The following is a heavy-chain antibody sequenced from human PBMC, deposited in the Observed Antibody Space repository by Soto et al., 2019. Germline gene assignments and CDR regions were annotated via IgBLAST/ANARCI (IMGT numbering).Heavy chain of an antibody. V-gene: IGHV3-30-3*01. J-gene: IGHJ4*02. CDR2: ISSDGSNG. CDR3: ARGRYQLLWGDY. Sequence: QVQLVESGGDVVQPGRSLRLSCAASGFTFSSYVMHWVRQAPGKGLEWVAVISSDGSNGAYADSVKGRFTISRDNSKNTLYRQMNSLRAEDTAVYYCARGRYQLLWGDYWGQGTLVTVSS. D-gene: IGHD2-2*01. CDR1: GFTFSSYV.